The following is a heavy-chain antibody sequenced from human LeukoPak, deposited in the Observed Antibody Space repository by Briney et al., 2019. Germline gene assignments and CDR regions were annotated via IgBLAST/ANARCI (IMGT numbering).Heavy chain of an antibody. Sequence: KPSETLSLTCAVYGGSFSGYYWSWIRQPPGKGLEWIGEINHSGSTNYNPSLKSRVTILVDTSKNQFSLKLSSVTAADTAVYYCARGFLGYSFGYVDYWGQGTLVTVSS. CDR1: GGSFSGYY. D-gene: IGHD5-18*01. CDR2: INHSGST. V-gene: IGHV4-34*01. CDR3: ARGFLGYSFGYVDY. J-gene: IGHJ4*02.